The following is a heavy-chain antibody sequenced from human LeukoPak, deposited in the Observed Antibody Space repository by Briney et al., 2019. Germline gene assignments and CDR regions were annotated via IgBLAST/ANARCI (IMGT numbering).Heavy chain of an antibody. D-gene: IGHD3-22*01. CDR2: IRYDGSYK. Sequence: GGSLRLSCAASEFIFNSYAMHWVRQAPGKGLEWVAFIRYDGSYKYYADSVKGRFTISRDNSQNTLYLQMNSLRAEDTAVYYCAKPSLYYYDTSGYYRYWYFDLWGRGTLVTVSS. CDR3: AKPSLYYYDTSGYYRYWYFDL. J-gene: IGHJ2*01. V-gene: IGHV3-30*02. CDR1: EFIFNSYA.